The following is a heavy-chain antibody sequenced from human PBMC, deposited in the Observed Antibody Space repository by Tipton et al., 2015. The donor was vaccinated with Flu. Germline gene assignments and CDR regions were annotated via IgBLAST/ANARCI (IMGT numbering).Heavy chain of an antibody. D-gene: IGHD3-22*01. Sequence: TLSLTCSVSGASMRSGSFYWSWIRQPAGKRLEWIGRVYNSGSTNYNPSLKSRVTISIDTSKTQFSLELRSVTAADTAVYFCAREKISVSYYYDSTGYTNFFDYWGQGTLVTVSS. CDR1: GASMRSGSFY. V-gene: IGHV4-61*02. J-gene: IGHJ4*02. CDR3: AREKISVSYYYDSTGYTNFFDY. CDR2: VYNSGST.